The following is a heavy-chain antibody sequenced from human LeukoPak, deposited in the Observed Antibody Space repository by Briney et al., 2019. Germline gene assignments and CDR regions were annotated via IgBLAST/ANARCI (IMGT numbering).Heavy chain of an antibody. J-gene: IGHJ3*02. CDR3: AKDGGGSYFYGAFDI. D-gene: IGHD1-26*01. Sequence: TGGSLRLSCAASGFTFSSYAMSWVRQAPGKGLEWVSAISGSGGSTYYADSVKGRFTISRDNSKNTLYLQMNSLRAEDTAVYYCAKDGGGSYFYGAFDIWGQGTMVTVSS. V-gene: IGHV3-23*01. CDR2: ISGSGGST. CDR1: GFTFSSYA.